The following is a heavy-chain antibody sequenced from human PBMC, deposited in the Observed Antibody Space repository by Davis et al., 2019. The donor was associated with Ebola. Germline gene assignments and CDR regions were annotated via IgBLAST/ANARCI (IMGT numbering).Heavy chain of an antibody. Sequence: GGSLRLSCVASGFTFTTSTMHWVRQAPGKGLEWVSSISSSSTYMYYADSVKGRFTISRDSSMNTVYLQMSSLRAEDTAVYYCARAEDDYGEYPDALDIWGQGTVVTVSS. V-gene: IGHV3-21*04. J-gene: IGHJ3*02. D-gene: IGHD4-17*01. CDR2: ISSSSTYM. CDR1: GFTFTTST. CDR3: ARAEDDYGEYPDALDI.